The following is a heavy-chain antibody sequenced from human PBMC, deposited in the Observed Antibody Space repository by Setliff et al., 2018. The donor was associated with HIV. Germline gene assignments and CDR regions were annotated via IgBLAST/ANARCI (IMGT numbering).Heavy chain of an antibody. V-gene: IGHV1-8*02. Sequence: ASVKVSCKASGYTFTSYDINWVRQATGQGLEWMGWMNPNSGNTGYAQKFQGRVTMTRNTSISTAYMELSSLRSEDTAVYYCATRPPGVHGFSIWGQGTMVTVSS. D-gene: IGHD3-10*01. CDR3: ATRPPGVHGFSI. J-gene: IGHJ3*02. CDR2: MNPNSGNT. CDR1: GYTFTSYD.